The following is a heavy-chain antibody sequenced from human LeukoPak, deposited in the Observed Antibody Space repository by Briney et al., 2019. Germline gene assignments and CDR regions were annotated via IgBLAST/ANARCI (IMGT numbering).Heavy chain of an antibody. D-gene: IGHD5-18*01. CDR3: ARVANTAMVVDY. V-gene: IGHV3-7*01. Sequence: GGSLRLSCAASGFTFSSYWMSWVRQAPGKGLEWVANIKQDGSEIYYVDSVTGRFTISRDNAKNSLYLLMNSLRAEDTAVYYCARVANTAMVVDYWGQGTLVTVSS. J-gene: IGHJ4*02. CDR2: IKQDGSEI. CDR1: GFTFSSYW.